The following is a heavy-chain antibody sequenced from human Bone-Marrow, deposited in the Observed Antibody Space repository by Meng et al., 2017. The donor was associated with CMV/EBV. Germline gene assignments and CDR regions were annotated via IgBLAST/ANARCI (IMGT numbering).Heavy chain of an antibody. CDR3: ARGKYSGGYYPLDY. J-gene: IGHJ4*02. CDR1: GEYFSPYY. V-gene: IGHV4-34*01. Sequence: QVQLQQWGAGLLQPSETLSLTCAVYGEYFSPYYWTWIRQPPGKGLEWIGEINHSGSTNYNPSLKSRVTISVDTSKNQFSLKLTSVTAADSALYYCARGKYSGGYYPLDYWGQGTLVTVSS. CDR2: INHSGST. D-gene: IGHD3-22*01.